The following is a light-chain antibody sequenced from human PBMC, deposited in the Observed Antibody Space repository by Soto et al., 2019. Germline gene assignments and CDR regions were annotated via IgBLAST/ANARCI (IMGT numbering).Light chain of an antibody. CDR3: QQSYSSPHT. J-gene: IGKJ4*01. CDR1: QSVSTY. V-gene: IGKV1-39*01. CDR2: AAS. Sequence: DIQMTQSPSSLSASVGDRVTITCRASQSVSTYLNWYQQKPGKAPNLLIYAASKLQSGAPSRFSGSGSGTDFTLTIGSLQPEDFATYFCQQSYSSPHTFGGGTMVDIK.